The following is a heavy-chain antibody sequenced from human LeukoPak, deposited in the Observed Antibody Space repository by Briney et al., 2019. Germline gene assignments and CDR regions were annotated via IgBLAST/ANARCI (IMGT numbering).Heavy chain of an antibody. V-gene: IGHV1-2*02. CDR2: INPNSGGT. Sequence: ASVKVSCKASGYTFTGYYMHWVRQAPGQGLECMGWINPNSGGTNYAQKFQGRVTMTRDTSISTAYMELSRLRSDDTAVYYCARSPPSIATTYYYYYMDVWGKGTTVTISS. CDR1: GYTFTGYY. J-gene: IGHJ6*03. CDR3: ARSPPSIATTYYYYYMDV. D-gene: IGHD6-6*01.